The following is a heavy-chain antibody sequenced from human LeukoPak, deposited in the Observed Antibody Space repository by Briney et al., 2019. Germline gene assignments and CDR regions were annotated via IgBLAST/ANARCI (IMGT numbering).Heavy chain of an antibody. D-gene: IGHD6-19*01. Sequence: GGSLRLSCVASGFTFSSYGMHWVRQAPGKGLEWVSAISGSGGSTYYADSVKGRFTISRDNSKNTLYLQMNSLRAEDTAVYYCAKDPDWGYSSGWYDYWGQGTLVTVSS. CDR1: GFTFSSYG. V-gene: IGHV3-23*01. CDR2: ISGSGGST. J-gene: IGHJ4*02. CDR3: AKDPDWGYSSGWYDY.